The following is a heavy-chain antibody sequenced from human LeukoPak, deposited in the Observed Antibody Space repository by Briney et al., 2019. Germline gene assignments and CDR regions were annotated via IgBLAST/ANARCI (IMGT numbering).Heavy chain of an antibody. D-gene: IGHD4-17*01. Sequence: GGSLRLSCAASGFTFSSYGMHWVRQAPGKGLEWVAFIRYDGSNKYYADSVKGRSTISRDNSKNTLYLQMNSLRAEDTAVYYCAKEVGTTTVTTWWRDYYYYMDVWGKGTTVTVSS. CDR3: AKEVGTTTVTTWWRDYYYYMDV. CDR2: IRYDGSNK. V-gene: IGHV3-30*02. CDR1: GFTFSSYG. J-gene: IGHJ6*03.